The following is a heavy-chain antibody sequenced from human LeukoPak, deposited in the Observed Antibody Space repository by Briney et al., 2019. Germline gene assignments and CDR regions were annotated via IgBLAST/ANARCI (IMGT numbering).Heavy chain of an antibody. V-gene: IGHV1-2*02. CDR3: ARVSEYNLDY. Sequence: ASVTVSCKASGYTFTGYYMHWVRQAPGQGLEWMGWINPNSGGTNSAQKFQGRVTMTRDTSISTAYMELSRLRSDDTALYYCARVSEYNLDYWGQGTLVTVSS. D-gene: IGHD1-1*01. CDR2: INPNSGGT. CDR1: GYTFTGYY. J-gene: IGHJ4*02.